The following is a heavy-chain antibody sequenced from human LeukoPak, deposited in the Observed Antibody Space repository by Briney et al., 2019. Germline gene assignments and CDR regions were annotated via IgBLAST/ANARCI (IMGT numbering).Heavy chain of an antibody. J-gene: IGHJ3*02. Sequence: SGTLSLTCTVSGGSISSYYGSWVRQPPGKGLEWIGYIYYSGSTNYNPSLKSRVTISVDTSKDQFSLNLRSVTAADTAVYYCARQRGVTRAFDIWGQGTVVTVSS. CDR3: ARQRGVTRAFDI. CDR2: IYYSGST. V-gene: IGHV4-59*08. D-gene: IGHD3-10*01. CDR1: GGSISSYY.